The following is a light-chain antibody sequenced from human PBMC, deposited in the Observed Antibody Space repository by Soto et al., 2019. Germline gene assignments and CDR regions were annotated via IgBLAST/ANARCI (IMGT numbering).Light chain of an antibody. J-gene: IGLJ2*01. CDR2: LEGSGSY. Sequence: QPVLTQSSSASASLGSSVKITCTLSSGHSRNIIAWHQQQPGKAPRYLMKLEGSGSYNKGSGVPDRFSGSSSGADRSLTISNLQFEDEADYYCETWDTNTRVFGGETKVTVL. V-gene: IGLV4-60*02. CDR1: SGHSRNI. CDR3: ETWDTNTRV.